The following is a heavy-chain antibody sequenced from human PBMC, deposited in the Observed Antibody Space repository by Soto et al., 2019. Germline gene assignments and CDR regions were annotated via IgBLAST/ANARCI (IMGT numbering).Heavy chain of an antibody. D-gene: IGHD5-12*01. CDR2: ISGSGGST. J-gene: IGHJ4*02. Sequence: PGGSLRLSCAASGFTFSSYAMSWVRQAPGKGLEWVSAISGSGGSTYYADSVKGRFTISRDNSKNTLYLQMNSLRAEDTAVYYCAKDGPREMATIPLDYWCQGTLVTVSS. CDR1: GFTFSSYA. CDR3: AKDGPREMATIPLDY. V-gene: IGHV3-23*01.